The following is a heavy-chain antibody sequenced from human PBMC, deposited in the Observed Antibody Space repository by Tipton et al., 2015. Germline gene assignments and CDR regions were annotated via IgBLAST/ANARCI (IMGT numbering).Heavy chain of an antibody. D-gene: IGHD6-6*01. CDR2: IYYSGST. CDR1: GGSISSYY. J-gene: IGHJ4*02. Sequence: TLSLTCTVSGGSISSYYWSWIRRPPGKGLEWIGYIYYSGSTDYNPSLKSRVTISVDTSKNQFSLKLSSVTAADTAVYYCARVGGSSSPTAYLDYWGQGTLVTVSP. CDR3: ARVGGSSSPTAYLDY. V-gene: IGHV4-59*01.